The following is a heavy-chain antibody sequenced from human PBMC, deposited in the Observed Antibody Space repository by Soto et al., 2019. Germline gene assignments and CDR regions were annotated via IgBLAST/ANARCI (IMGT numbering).Heavy chain of an antibody. CDR3: ASWLKGPDIGNYYYGMDV. CDR2: IMPIFRAP. CDR1: GGAFSDYA. D-gene: IGHD2-15*01. J-gene: IGHJ6*02. V-gene: IGHV1-69*12. Sequence: QVQLVQSGAEVKKPGSSVKVSCKASGGAFSDYAFSWVRQAPGQGLEWLGGIMPIFRAPDSAQKSQGRVTITADEFTRTAYMEMNSLRSEDTAVYYCASWLKGPDIGNYYYGMDVWGQGTTVTVS.